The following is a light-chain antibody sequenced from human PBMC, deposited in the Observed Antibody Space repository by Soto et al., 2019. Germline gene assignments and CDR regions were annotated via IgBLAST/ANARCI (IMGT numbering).Light chain of an antibody. V-gene: IGLV1-40*01. CDR3: QSYATGLSVLYV. CDR1: SSNIGAGYD. CDR2: GNN. Sequence: QSVLTQPPSVSGAPGQRVTISCTWSSSNIGAGYDVHWYQQLPGTAPKLLIYGNNNRPSGVPDRFSGSKSGTSASLAVTGLQAEDEADYYCQSYATGLSVLYVFGTGTKVTVL. J-gene: IGLJ1*01.